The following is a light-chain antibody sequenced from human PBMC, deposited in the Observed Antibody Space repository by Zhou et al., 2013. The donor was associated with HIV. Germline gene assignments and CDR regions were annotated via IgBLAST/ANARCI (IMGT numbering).Light chain of an antibody. Sequence: DIQMTQSPSTLSASVGDRVTITCRASQSVNSWLAWYQQKPGKGPRLLIYKASTLESGVPSRFSGSGSGTEFTLTISSLQPXLFTTIXTRLXSYPTTFGPGDQAGDQT. CDR2: KAS. J-gene: IGKJ2*01. V-gene: IGKV1-5*03. CDR3: RLXSYPTT. CDR1: QSVNSW.